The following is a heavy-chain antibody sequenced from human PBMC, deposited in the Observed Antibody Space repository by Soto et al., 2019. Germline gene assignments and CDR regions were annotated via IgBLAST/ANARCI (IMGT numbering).Heavy chain of an antibody. CDR1: GYTFTAYL. CDR3: ATNSGHYSSACKRLDV. CDR2: INPYNGAT. J-gene: IGHJ6*02. D-gene: IGHD6-19*01. V-gene: IGHV1-2*02. Sequence: ASVXVSCKASGYTFTAYLLHWVRQAPGQGLEWMAWINPYNGATNYAQRFQDRVTLTSDTSISTAYMEINKLTSDDAAVYYCATNSGHYSSACKRLDVWGRGTTVTVSS.